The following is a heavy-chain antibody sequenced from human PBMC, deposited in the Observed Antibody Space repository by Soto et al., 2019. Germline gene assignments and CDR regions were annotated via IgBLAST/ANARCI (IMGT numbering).Heavy chain of an antibody. CDR3: ARHRPFYYGGNRKVVVFDP. J-gene: IGHJ5*02. D-gene: IGHD4-17*01. V-gene: IGHV5-51*01. CDR1: GYSFTSYW. Sequence: LKISCKGSGYSFTSYWIGWVRQMPGKGLEWMGIIYPGDSDTRYSPSFQGQVTISADKSISTAYLQWSSLKASDTAMYYCARHRPFYYGGNRKVVVFDPWGQGTLVTVSS. CDR2: IYPGDSDT.